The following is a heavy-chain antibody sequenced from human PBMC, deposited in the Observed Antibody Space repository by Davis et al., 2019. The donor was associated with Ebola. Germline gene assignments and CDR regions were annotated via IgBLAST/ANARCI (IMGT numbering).Heavy chain of an antibody. D-gene: IGHD5-12*01. V-gene: IGHV1-46*01. CDR1: GGTFSSYA. CDR2: INPIGGGSI. CDR3: AREAMWGYSPGGY. Sequence: AASVKVSCKASGGTFSSYAISWVRQAPGQGLEWMGIINPIGGGSISYAQKFQGRVTMTRDTSTSTAYMELSRLRSDDTAVYYCAREAMWGYSPGGYWGQGTLVTVSS. J-gene: IGHJ4*02.